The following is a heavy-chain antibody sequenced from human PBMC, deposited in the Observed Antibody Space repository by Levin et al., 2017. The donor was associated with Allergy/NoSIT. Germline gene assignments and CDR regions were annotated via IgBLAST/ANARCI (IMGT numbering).Heavy chain of an antibody. V-gene: IGHV3-49*03. CDR2: IRSKAYGGTT. CDR3: TRDTVTTSGAFDI. CDR1: GFTFGDYA. D-gene: IGHD4-17*01. J-gene: IGHJ3*02. Sequence: GGSLRLSCTASGFTFGDYAMSWFRQAPGKGLEWVGFIRSKAYGGTTEYAASVKGRFTISRDDSKSIAYLQMNSLKTEDTAVYYCTRDTVTTSGAFDIWGQGTMVTVSS.